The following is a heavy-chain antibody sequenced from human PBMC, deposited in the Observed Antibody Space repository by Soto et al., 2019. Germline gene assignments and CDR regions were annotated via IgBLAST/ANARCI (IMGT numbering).Heavy chain of an antibody. J-gene: IGHJ5*02. CDR2: INPNSGGT. CDR3: ARDRELYCSSTSCYASNWFDP. D-gene: IGHD2-2*01. Sequence: ASVKVSCKASGYTLTGYYMHWVRQAPGQGLEWMGWINPNSGGTNYAQKFQGWVTMTRDTSISTAYMELSRLRSDDTAVYYCARDRELYCSSTSCYASNWFDPWGQGTLVTVSS. CDR1: GYTLTGYY. V-gene: IGHV1-2*04.